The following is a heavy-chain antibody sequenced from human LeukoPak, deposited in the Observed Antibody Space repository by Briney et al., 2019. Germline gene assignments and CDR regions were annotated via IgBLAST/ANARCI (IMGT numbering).Heavy chain of an antibody. CDR2: ISGSGGST. CDR1: GFTFSSYA. D-gene: IGHD3-3*01. Sequence: GGSLGLSCAASGFTFSSYAMSWVRQAPGRGLEWVSAISGSGGSTYYADSVKGRFTISRDNSKNTLYLQMNSLRAEDTAVYYCAKGPFFGATPVYFDYWGQGTLVTVSS. CDR3: AKGPFFGATPVYFDY. J-gene: IGHJ4*02. V-gene: IGHV3-23*01.